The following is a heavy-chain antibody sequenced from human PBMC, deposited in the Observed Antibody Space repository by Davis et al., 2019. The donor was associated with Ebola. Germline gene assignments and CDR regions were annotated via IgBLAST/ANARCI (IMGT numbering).Heavy chain of an antibody. D-gene: IGHD4-23*01. V-gene: IGHV3-48*02. CDR3: ARVVYGGNYYYYYYMDV. Sequence: GESLKISCAASGFTFSSYSMNWVRQAPGKGLEWVSYISSSSSTIYYADSVKGRFTISRVNAKNSLYLQMNSLRDEDTAVYYCARVVYGGNYYYYYYMDVWGKGTTVTVSS. CDR1: GFTFSSYS. CDR2: ISSSSSTI. J-gene: IGHJ6*03.